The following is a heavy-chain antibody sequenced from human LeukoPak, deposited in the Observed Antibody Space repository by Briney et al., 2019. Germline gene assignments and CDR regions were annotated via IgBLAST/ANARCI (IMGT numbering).Heavy chain of an antibody. J-gene: IGHJ4*02. D-gene: IGHD6-19*01. CDR2: ISSSGDST. V-gene: IGHV3-64D*09. CDR1: GFTFSSYA. Sequence: GGSLRLSCSASGFTFSSYAMHWVRQAPGKGLEYVSAISSSGDSTYHADSLKGRITISRDNSKNTLYLQMSRLRPEDAGVYYCVKDGMAVAGTAPLDYWGQGILVTVSS. CDR3: VKDGMAVAGTAPLDY.